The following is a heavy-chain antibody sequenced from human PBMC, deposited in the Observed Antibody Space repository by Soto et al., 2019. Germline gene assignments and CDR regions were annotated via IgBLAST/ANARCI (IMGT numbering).Heavy chain of an antibody. Sequence: QVQLQESGPGLVKPSQTLSLTCTVSGGSVSSSDYSWSWIRQPPGKGLEWIGFFKYSGSIYHNPYHKSRVAMSADTYKNQFYQKLNYVTAADTAVYYCARDYHLPMSRVGYGMDVCGQGITVTVSS. CDR3: ARDYHLPMSRVGYGMDV. V-gene: IGHV4-30-4*01. CDR2: FKYSGSI. CDR1: GGSVSSSDYS. J-gene: IGHJ6*02. D-gene: IGHD2-2*01.